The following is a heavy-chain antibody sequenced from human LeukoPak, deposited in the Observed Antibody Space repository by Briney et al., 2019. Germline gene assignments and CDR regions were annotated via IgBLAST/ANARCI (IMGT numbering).Heavy chain of an antibody. CDR2: INPSGGST. D-gene: IGHD6-19*01. CDR3: AREKGYSSGWYSWYFDY. J-gene: IGHJ4*02. Sequence: ASVTVSCMAAGFTFTGYYMHWVRQAPGQGLEWMGIINPSGGSTSYAQKLQGRVTMTRDTSTSTVYMELSSLRSEDTAVYYCAREKGYSSGWYSWYFDYWGQGTLVTVSS. V-gene: IGHV1-46*01. CDR1: GFTFTGYY.